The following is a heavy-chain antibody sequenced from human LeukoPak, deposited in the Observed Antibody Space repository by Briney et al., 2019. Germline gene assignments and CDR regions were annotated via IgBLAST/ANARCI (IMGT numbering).Heavy chain of an antibody. J-gene: IGHJ4*02. Sequence: GGSLRLSCEASGFIFSNYWLHWVRQAPGKGLVWVSRINSDGSTTNYADFVKGRFTISRDNAKNTLDLQMNSLRAEDTAVYYCAKGTGLYYDSSGYSMGYWGQGTLVTVSS. D-gene: IGHD3-22*01. CDR1: GFIFSNYW. CDR3: AKGTGLYYDSSGYSMGY. V-gene: IGHV3-74*01. CDR2: INSDGSTT.